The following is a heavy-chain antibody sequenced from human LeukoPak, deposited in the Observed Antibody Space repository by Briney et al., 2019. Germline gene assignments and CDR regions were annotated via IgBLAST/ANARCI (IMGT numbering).Heavy chain of an antibody. Sequence: GGSLSLSRPASGFTFSNHEGNWVRQAPGKGLEWVLYISGSGTSIYYADSVKGPFTNSRVNAKNSLYLQMTSLTAEDTAVYYCARGPYSSGQSYFDYSGEGTLVTVSS. CDR2: ISGSGTSI. CDR3: ARGPYSSGQSYFDY. CDR1: GFTFSNHE. D-gene: IGHD6-19*01. J-gene: IGHJ4*02. V-gene: IGHV3-48*03.